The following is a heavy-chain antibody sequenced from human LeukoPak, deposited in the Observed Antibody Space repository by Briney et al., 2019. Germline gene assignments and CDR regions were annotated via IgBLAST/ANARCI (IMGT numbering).Heavy chain of an antibody. CDR3: ARGRYSDY. CDR1: GFTFSNHA. J-gene: IGHJ4*02. V-gene: IGHV3-13*01. Sequence: PGGSLRLSCATSGFTFSNHAMHWVRQASGKGLEWVSAIGTAGDTFYPGSVKGRFTISRENAKNSLSLQMNSLRAEDTAVYYCARGRYSDYWGQGTLVTVSS. CDR2: IGTAGDT.